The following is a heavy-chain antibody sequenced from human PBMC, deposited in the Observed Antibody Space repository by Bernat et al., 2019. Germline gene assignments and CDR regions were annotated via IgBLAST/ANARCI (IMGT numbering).Heavy chain of an antibody. CDR2: ISSSSSYI. Sequence: EVQLVESWGGLVKPGGSLRLSCAASGFTFSSYSMNWVRQAPGKGLEWVSYISSSSSYIYYADSVKGRFTISRDNFKNTLDLQMNSLRAEDTAVYYCARGLYGDPFYWGQGTLVTVSS. V-gene: IGHV3-21*05. CDR1: GFTFSSYS. J-gene: IGHJ4*02. CDR3: ARGLYGDPFY. D-gene: IGHD4-17*01.